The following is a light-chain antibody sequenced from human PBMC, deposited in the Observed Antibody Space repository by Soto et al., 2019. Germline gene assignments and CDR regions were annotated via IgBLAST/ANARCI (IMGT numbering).Light chain of an antibody. J-gene: IGLJ1*01. CDR1: SSDVGGYNY. CDR3: CSYAGSYPFL. V-gene: IGLV2-11*01. Sequence: QSALTQPRSVSGSPGQSITISCTGTSSDVGGYNYVSWYQQHPGKAPKLIIYDVTKRPSGVPDRFSGSKSGNTASLTISGLQADDEADYYCCSYAGSYPFLFGTGTKVTVL. CDR2: DVT.